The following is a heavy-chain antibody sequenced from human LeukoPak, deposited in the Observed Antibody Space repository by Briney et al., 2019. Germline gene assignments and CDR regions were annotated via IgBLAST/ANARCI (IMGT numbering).Heavy chain of an antibody. V-gene: IGHV3-23*01. D-gene: IGHD3-9*01. J-gene: IGHJ6*03. CDR3: AKAGDILYYYYYMDV. Sequence: GGSLRLSCAASGFTFSSYGMSRVRQAPGKGLEWVSAISGSGGSTYYADSVKGRFTISRDNSKNTLYLQMNSLRAEDTAVYYCAKAGDILYYYYYMDVWGKGTTVTISS. CDR1: GFTFSSYG. CDR2: ISGSGGST.